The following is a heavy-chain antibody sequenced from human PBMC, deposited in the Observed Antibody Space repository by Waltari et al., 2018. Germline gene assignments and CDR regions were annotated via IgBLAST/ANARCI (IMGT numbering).Heavy chain of an antibody. V-gene: IGHV4-4*07. J-gene: IGHJ4*02. CDR2: FYSSGSA. CDR1: GDSISDYY. CDR3: ARSGSHFSVDS. D-gene: IGHD1-26*01. Sequence: QVQLQESGPGLVTPSETLSLTCTVSGDSISDYYWNWIRQPAGKGLEWIGRFYSSGSANYNPSLTNRVTMSIDTSINQISLKLSSVTAADTAVYYCARSGSHFSVDSWGRGSLVTVSS.